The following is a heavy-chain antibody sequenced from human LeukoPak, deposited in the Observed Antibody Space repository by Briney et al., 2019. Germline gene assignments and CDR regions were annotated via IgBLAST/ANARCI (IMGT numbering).Heavy chain of an antibody. CDR1: GYTFSSYG. D-gene: IGHD3-9*01. CDR3: ARAWEILTGIDCFDP. Sequence: GASVKVSCKASGYTFSSYGISWVRQAPGQGLEWMGWVSGDNDDTNYAQKFKGRLTVTTDTSTSTAYMELRSLRPDDTAVYYCARAWEILTGIDCFDPWGQGTVVIVSS. V-gene: IGHV1-18*01. CDR2: VSGDNDDT. J-gene: IGHJ5*02.